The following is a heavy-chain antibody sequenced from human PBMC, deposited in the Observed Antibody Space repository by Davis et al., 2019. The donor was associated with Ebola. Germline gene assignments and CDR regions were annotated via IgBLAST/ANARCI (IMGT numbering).Heavy chain of an antibody. CDR2: ISHDGTII. Sequence: GESLKISCAASGFAFSGYVMHWVRQTPGKGLVWVSRISHDGTIITYADSVKGRFTISRDNAKNSLHLQMNSLRAEDTAVYYCARGQSSSFDFWGQGTLVTVSS. CDR1: GFAFSGYV. J-gene: IGHJ4*02. CDR3: ARGQSSSFDF. D-gene: IGHD6-6*01. V-gene: IGHV3-74*01.